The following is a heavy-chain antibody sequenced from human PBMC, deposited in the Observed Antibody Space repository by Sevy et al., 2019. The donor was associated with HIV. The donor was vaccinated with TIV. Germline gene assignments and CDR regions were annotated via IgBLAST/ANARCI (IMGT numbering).Heavy chain of an antibody. CDR1: GFTFEDYG. V-gene: IGHV3-20*04. CDR2: INWNGGST. D-gene: IGHD3-3*01. Sequence: GGSLRLSCAASGFTFEDYGMSWVHQVPGKGPEWVSGINWNGGSTSYADSVKGRFTISRDNAKNSLYLQMKGLRAEDTALYYCARDPPSYYDYRTGYHDFWGQGTRVTVSS. J-gene: IGHJ4*01. CDR3: ARDPPSYYDYRTGYHDF.